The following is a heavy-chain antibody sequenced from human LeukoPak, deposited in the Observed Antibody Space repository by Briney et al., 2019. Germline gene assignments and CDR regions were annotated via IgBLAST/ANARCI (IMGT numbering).Heavy chain of an antibody. CDR3: ASDRDYYDSSGYLFDY. Sequence: PGGSLRLSCAASGFTCSSYWMSWVRQAPGKGLEWVANIKQEGNEKYYVDSVKGRFTISRDNAKNSLYLQMSSLRAEDTAVYYCASDRDYYDSSGYLFDYWGQGTLVTVSS. V-gene: IGHV3-7*01. CDR2: IKQEGNEK. D-gene: IGHD3-22*01. J-gene: IGHJ4*02. CDR1: GFTCSSYW.